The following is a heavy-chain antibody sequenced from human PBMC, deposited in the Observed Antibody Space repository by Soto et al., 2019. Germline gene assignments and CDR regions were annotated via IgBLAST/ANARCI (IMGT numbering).Heavy chain of an antibody. D-gene: IGHD6-19*01. V-gene: IGHV3-30*18. CDR1: GFIFRSYG. J-gene: IGHJ4*02. CDR2: ISHDGNNA. Sequence: QVQLVESGGGVVQPGKSLRLSCAATGFIFRSYGVHWVRQAPGKGLEWVPLISHDGNNAYYADAVNGRFTISRDNAKNTVSLQMNSLRAEDTAVYYCAKQGIEVAGTDYFDYWGQGALVTVAS. CDR3: AKQGIEVAGTDYFDY.